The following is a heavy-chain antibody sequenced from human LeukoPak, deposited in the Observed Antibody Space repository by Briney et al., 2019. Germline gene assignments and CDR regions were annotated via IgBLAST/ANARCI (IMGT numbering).Heavy chain of an antibody. Sequence: SETLSLACTASGYSISSGYFWGWVRQPPGKGLQWIGRIYHSGSTYYDPSLKSRVTISVDTSRNQFSLKLSSVTAADTAVYYCARAREPLIYTYYFDYWGQGTLVTVSS. J-gene: IGHJ4*02. CDR1: GYSISSGYF. D-gene: IGHD1-14*01. CDR2: IYHSGST. V-gene: IGHV4-38-2*02. CDR3: ARAREPLIYTYYFDY.